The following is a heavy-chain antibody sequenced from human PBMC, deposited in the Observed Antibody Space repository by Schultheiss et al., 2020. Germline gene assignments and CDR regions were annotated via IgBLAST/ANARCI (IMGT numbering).Heavy chain of an antibody. J-gene: IGHJ6*03. CDR1: GYTFTSYG. CDR2: ISAYNGNT. D-gene: IGHD6-19*01. Sequence: ASVKVSCKASGYTFTSYGISWVRQAPGQGLEWMGWISAYNGNTNYAQKFQGWVTMTRDTSISTAYMELSRLRSDDTAVYYCARDIAVAGTGYMDVWGKGTTVTVSS. CDR3: ARDIAVAGTGYMDV. V-gene: IGHV1-18*01.